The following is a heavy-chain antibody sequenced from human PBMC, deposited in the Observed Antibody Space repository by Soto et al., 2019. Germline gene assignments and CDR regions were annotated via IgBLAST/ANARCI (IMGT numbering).Heavy chain of an antibody. CDR3: ATNDDYGDYGAFDI. CDR2: IYHSGST. D-gene: IGHD4-17*01. J-gene: IGHJ3*02. Sequence: PSETLSLTCAVSGGSISSGGYSWSWIRQPPGKGLEWIGYIYHSGSTYYNPSLKSRVTISVDRSKNQFSLKLSSVTAADTAVYYCATNDDYGDYGAFDIWGQGTMVTVSS. CDR1: GGSISSGGYS. V-gene: IGHV4-30-2*01.